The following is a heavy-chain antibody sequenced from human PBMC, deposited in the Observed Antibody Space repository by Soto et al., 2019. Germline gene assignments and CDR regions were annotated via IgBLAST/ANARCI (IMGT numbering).Heavy chain of an antibody. CDR3: AREPYSGYDHKNYYYYGMDV. V-gene: IGHV4-30-4*01. CDR1: GGSISSGDYY. D-gene: IGHD5-12*01. CDR2: IYYSGST. J-gene: IGHJ6*02. Sequence: QVQLQESGPGLVKPSQTLSLTCTVSGGSISSGDYYWSWIRQPPGKGLEWIGYIYYSGSTYYNPSLKSRVTISVDTSKNQFSLKLSSVTAADTAVYYCAREPYSGYDHKNYYYYGMDVWGQGTTVTVSS.